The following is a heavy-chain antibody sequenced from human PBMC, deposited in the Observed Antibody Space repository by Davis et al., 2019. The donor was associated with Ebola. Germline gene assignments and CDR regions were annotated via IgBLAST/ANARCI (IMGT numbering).Heavy chain of an antibody. J-gene: IGHJ4*02. CDR3: AKVRYYSTWRGGFDD. V-gene: IGHV3-23*01. Sequence: GESLKISCAASGFTFSSYAMSWVRQAPGKGLEWVSAISGSGGSTYYADSVKGRFSISRDNSKNTLYLQMNSLRVEDTAVYYCAKVRYYSTWRGGFDDWGQGTLVTVSS. CDR1: GFTFSSYA. CDR2: ISGSGGST. D-gene: IGHD6-13*01.